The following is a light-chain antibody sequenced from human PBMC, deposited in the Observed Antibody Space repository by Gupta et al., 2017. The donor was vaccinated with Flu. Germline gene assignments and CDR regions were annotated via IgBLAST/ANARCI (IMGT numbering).Light chain of an antibody. J-gene: IGLJ3*02. CDR2: EVS. CDR1: SSDVGGYNY. CDR3: TSYTSSTTFV. V-gene: IGLV2-14*01. Sequence: GTSSDVGGYNYVSWYQQHSGKVPKLMIYEVSDRPSGVSTRFYGSKSGNTASLTISGLRAEDEAYYYCTSYTSSTTFVFGGGTKVTVL.